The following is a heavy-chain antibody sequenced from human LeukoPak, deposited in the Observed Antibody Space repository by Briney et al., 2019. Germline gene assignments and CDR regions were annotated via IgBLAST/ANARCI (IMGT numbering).Heavy chain of an antibody. CDR3: ARDSHYYDSRGGFDY. J-gene: IGHJ4*02. CDR1: GFTFSSYG. D-gene: IGHD3-22*01. V-gene: IGHV3-33*01. CDR2: IWYDGSNK. Sequence: PGGSLRLSCAASGFTFSSYGMHWVRQAPGKGLEWGAVIWYDGSNKYYADSVKGRFTISRDNSKNTLYLQMNSLRAEDTAVYYCARDSHYYDSRGGFDYWGQGTLVTVSS.